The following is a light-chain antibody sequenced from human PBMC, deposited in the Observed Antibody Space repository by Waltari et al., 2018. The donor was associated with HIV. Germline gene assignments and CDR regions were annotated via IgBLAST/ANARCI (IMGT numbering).Light chain of an antibody. CDR3: CSYAGTYTLK. J-gene: IGLJ2*01. CDR1: RSAVGAYYF. V-gene: IGLV2-11*01. Sequence: QSALTQPLSVSASPGPSVTISCPGTRSAVGAYYFVSWYQLLPGEAPKLMIYDVTKRPSGVPDRFSGSKSANTASLTISGLQAEDEAEYYCCSYAGTYTLKFGGGTKLTV. CDR2: DVT.